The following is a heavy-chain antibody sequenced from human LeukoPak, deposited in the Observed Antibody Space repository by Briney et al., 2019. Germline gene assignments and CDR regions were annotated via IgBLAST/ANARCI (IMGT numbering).Heavy chain of an antibody. CDR2: IWAAGNDD. CDR3: ARDQYDTWSRRGNFDS. Sequence: PGGSLRLSCGASGFSFSLYGMHWVRQAPGKGLEWVAFIWAAGNDDFYADSVKGRFTISRDNTKNSLYLQMNSLRVEDTAVFYCARDQYDTWSRRGNFDSWGQGTLVIVSS. V-gene: IGHV3-33*01. D-gene: IGHD3-3*01. J-gene: IGHJ4*02. CDR1: GFSFSLYG.